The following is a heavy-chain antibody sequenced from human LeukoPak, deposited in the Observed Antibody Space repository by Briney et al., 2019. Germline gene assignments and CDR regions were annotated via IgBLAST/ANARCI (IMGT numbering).Heavy chain of an antibody. V-gene: IGHV3-23*01. CDR3: AKHPGPYGDCISIPDAFDI. D-gene: IGHD4-17*01. Sequence: PGGSLRLSCAASGFTFSSYAMSWVRQAPGKGLEWVSAISGSGGSTYYADSVKGRFTISRDNSKNTLYLQMNSLRAEDTAVYYCAKHPGPYGDCISIPDAFDIWGQGTMVTVSS. CDR2: ISGSGGST. J-gene: IGHJ3*02. CDR1: GFTFSSYA.